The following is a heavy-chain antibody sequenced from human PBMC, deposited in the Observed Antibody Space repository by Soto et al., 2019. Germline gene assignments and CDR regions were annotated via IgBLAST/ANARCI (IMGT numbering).Heavy chain of an antibody. CDR1: GFTFSSYA. CDR2: ISYDGSNK. D-gene: IGHD6-19*01. J-gene: IGHJ4*02. Sequence: QVQLVESGGGVVQPGRSLRLSCAASGFTFSSYAMHWVRQAPGKGLEWVAVISYDGSNKYYADSVKGGFTISRDNSKNTLYLQMNSLRAEDTAVYYCARVAVAGLLAVRYFDYWGQGTLVTVSS. CDR3: ARVAVAGLLAVRYFDY. V-gene: IGHV3-30-3*01.